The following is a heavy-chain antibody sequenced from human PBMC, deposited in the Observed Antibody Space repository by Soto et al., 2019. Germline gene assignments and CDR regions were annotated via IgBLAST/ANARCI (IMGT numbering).Heavy chain of an antibody. V-gene: IGHV3-64*01. D-gene: IGHD4-17*01. Sequence: EVQLVESGGGLVQPGGSPRLSCAASGFTFRSYAMQWVRQAPGKGLEYVSTISSNGGSTYYANSVKGRFTISRDNSKNTLYLQMGSLRAEDMAVYYCARAGDYRGYYYGTDVWGQGTTVTVYS. J-gene: IGHJ6*02. CDR2: ISSNGGST. CDR3: ARAGDYRGYYYGTDV. CDR1: GFTFRSYA.